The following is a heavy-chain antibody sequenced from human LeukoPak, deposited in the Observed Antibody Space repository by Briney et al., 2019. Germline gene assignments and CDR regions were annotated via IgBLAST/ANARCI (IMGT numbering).Heavy chain of an antibody. D-gene: IGHD5-18*01. Sequence: SETLSLTYAVYGGSFSGYYWCWIGQPPGKGLEWIGKINHSGSTNYNPSLKSRVTISVDTSKNQFSLKLSSVTAADTAVYYCARRMGIYSYGQAWFDPWGQGTLVTVSS. V-gene: IGHV4-34*01. CDR2: INHSGST. J-gene: IGHJ5*02. CDR3: ARRMGIYSYGQAWFDP. CDR1: GGSFSGYY.